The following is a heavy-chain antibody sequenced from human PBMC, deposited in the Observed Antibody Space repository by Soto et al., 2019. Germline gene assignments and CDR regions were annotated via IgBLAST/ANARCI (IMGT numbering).Heavy chain of an antibody. D-gene: IGHD2-2*01. Sequence: SETLSLTCTVSCGSISSYYWSWIRQPPGNGLYCIGYIYYSVITNXXPSLKSRXXISVDTSKNHXSLKLXPVTAAYTALXYCARAVTPIPYRFDYWRQGTLVTVSS. CDR1: CGSISSYY. CDR2: IYYSVIT. CDR3: ARAVTPIPYRFDY. V-gene: IGHV4-59*01. J-gene: IGHJ4*02.